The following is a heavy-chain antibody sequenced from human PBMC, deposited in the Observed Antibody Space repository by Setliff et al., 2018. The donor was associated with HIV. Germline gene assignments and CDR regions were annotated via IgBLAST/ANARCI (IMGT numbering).Heavy chain of an antibody. Sequence: KPSETLSLTCAVYGGSFSRFYWSWLRQAPEKGLEWIGDINHSGITNYNPSLKSRLSISVDTSKNQFSLTLTSVTAADAAMYFCVSRPGGITRARFDHWGQGTLVTVSS. CDR2: INHSGIT. D-gene: IGHD3-16*01. CDR3: VSRPGGITRARFDH. CDR1: GGSFSRFY. V-gene: IGHV4-34*01. J-gene: IGHJ4*02.